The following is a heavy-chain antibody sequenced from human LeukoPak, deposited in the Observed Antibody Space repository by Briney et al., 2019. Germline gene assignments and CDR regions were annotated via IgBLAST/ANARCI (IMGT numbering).Heavy chain of an antibody. J-gene: IGHJ4*02. CDR1: GFTLSTYW. Sequence: GGSLRLSRAASGFTLSTYWMNWFRQTPGKELEGVAKIKSYGGDKDHVASVKGRFTISRDNSKNSLSLQMNSLSVEDTAVYYCARGGAARPDFWGQGTLVTVSS. CDR2: IKSYGGDK. V-gene: IGHV3-7*01. CDR3: ARGGAARPDF. D-gene: IGHD6-6*01.